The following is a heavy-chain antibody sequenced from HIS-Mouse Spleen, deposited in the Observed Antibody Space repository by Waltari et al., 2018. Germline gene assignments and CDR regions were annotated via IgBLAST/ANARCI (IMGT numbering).Heavy chain of an antibody. V-gene: IGHV4-39*07. J-gene: IGHJ2*01. Sequence: QLQLQESGPGLVKPSETLSLTCTVSGGSISSSSYYWGWIRQPPGKGLEWIGSIYYSWSTYSKPSLKSRVTISVYTSKNQFSLKLSSVTAADTAVYYWAREIPYSSSWYDWYFDLWGRGTLVTVSS. CDR2: IYYSWST. CDR1: GGSISSSSYY. CDR3: AREIPYSSSWYDWYFDL. D-gene: IGHD6-13*01.